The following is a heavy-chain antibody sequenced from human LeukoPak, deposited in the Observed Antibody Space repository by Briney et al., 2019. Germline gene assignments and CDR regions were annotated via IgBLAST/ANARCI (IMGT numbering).Heavy chain of an antibody. CDR3: VRDGGFPGTTGTYEI. D-gene: IGHD1-1*01. Sequence: GGSLRLSCAASGFTFSRNTMNWVRQAPGKGLEWVSYTSSTGSTIYYADSVKGRFTISRDNAIESLFLEMKSLRVEDTAVYYCVRDGGFPGTTGTYEIWGQGTTVTV. CDR2: TSSTGSTI. J-gene: IGHJ3*02. V-gene: IGHV3-48*04. CDR1: GFTFSRNT.